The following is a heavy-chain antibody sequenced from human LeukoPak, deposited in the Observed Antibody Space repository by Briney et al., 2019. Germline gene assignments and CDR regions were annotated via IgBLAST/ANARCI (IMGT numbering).Heavy chain of an antibody. CDR3: ERGTEWGGASYDTETYNWFDP. Sequence: SGTLSLTCTVSGGSISSYYWSWIRQPPGKGLEWIGYILYSGSINYNPSLKSRVTISVDTSKNQFSLKLSSVTAADTAVSYCERGTEWGGASYDTETYNWFDPWGQGTLVTVSS. CDR1: GGSISSYY. J-gene: IGHJ5*02. CDR2: ILYSGSI. V-gene: IGHV4-59*01. D-gene: IGHD3-9*01.